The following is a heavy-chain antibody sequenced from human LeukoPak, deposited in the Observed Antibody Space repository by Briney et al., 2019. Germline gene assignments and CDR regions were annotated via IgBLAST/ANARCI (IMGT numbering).Heavy chain of an antibody. D-gene: IGHD1-26*01. J-gene: IGHJ1*01. V-gene: IGHV3-21*01. CDR1: GFTFSSYS. Sequence: GGSLRLSCAASGFTFSSYSMNWVRQAPGKGLEWVSSISSSSSYICYADSVKGRFTISRDNAKNSLYLQMNSLRAEDTAVYYCARDRQGDWGQGTLVTVSS. CDR3: ARDRQGD. CDR2: ISSSSSYI.